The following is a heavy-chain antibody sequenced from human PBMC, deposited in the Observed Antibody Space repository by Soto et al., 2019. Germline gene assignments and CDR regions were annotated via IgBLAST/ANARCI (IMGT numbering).Heavy chain of an antibody. D-gene: IGHD6-13*01. Sequence: LRLSCAASGFTVSSNYMTWVRQAPGKGLEWVSVIYSDGTTYYADSVKGRFTISRDNSKNTLYLQMNSLRAEDTAVYYCARDRYSKSDYKYGMDVWGQGTTVTVSS. J-gene: IGHJ6*02. CDR2: IYSDGTT. CDR1: GFTVSSNY. CDR3: ARDRYSKSDYKYGMDV. V-gene: IGHV3-53*01.